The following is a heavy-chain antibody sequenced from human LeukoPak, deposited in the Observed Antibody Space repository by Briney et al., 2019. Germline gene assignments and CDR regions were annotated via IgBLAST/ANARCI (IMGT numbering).Heavy chain of an antibody. CDR3: ARVSRSGYYGEY. V-gene: IGHV3-7*01. J-gene: IGHJ4*02. CDR2: IKQDGSEQ. CDR1: GFTFTRYW. D-gene: IGHD3-3*01. Sequence: GGSLRLSCAASGFTFTRYWMAWVRQAPGKGLEWVANIKQDGSEQYHGDSVRGQFTMSRDNTKNIVFLQMDSLRVEDTAVYYCARVSRSGYYGEYWGQGTTVTVSS.